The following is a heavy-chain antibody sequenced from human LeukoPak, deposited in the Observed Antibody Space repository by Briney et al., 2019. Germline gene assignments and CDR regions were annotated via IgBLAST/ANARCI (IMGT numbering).Heavy chain of an antibody. V-gene: IGHV3-30*02. CDR2: IRYDGSNK. Sequence: PGGSLRLSCAASGFTYSSYGMHWVRKAPGKGLEWVAFIRYDGSNKYCADSVKGRFTISRDNSKNTLYLQMNSLRADDTAMYYCAKLYCGGDCYSLYYYYYMDVWGKGTTVTVSS. CDR3: AKLYCGGDCYSLYYYYYMDV. J-gene: IGHJ6*03. D-gene: IGHD2-21*02. CDR1: GFTYSSYG.